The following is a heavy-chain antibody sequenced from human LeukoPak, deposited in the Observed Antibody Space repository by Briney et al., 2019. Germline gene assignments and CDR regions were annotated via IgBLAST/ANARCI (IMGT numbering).Heavy chain of an antibody. V-gene: IGHV1-69*13. D-gene: IGHD2-2*01. CDR1: GGTFSSYA. Sequence: GASVKVSCKASGGTFSSYAISWVRQAPGQGLEWMGGIIPIFGTANYAQKFQGRVTITADESTSTAYMELSSLRSEDTAVYYCARDRPGIVVVPAAIGWFDPWGQGTLVTVSS. J-gene: IGHJ5*02. CDR2: IIPIFGTA. CDR3: ARDRPGIVVVPAAIGWFDP.